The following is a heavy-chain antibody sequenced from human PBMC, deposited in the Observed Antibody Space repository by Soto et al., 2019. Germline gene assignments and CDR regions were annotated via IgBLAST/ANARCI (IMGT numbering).Heavy chain of an antibody. CDR2: IYHSGSI. CDR1: GGSITSNNW. Sequence: SETLSLTCAVSGGSITSNNWWSWVRQPPGKGLEWIGEIYHSGSINYNPSLNSRVTISVDKSKNHFSLKLISVTAADTAVYYCARDRKDCSGGSCYRTFDYWGQGTLVTVSS. CDR3: ARDRKDCSGGSCYRTFDY. V-gene: IGHV4-4*02. J-gene: IGHJ4*02. D-gene: IGHD2-15*01.